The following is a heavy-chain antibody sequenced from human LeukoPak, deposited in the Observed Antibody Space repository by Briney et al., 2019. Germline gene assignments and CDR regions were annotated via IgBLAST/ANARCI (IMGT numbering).Heavy chain of an antibody. CDR3: AKASSGYDEYNWFDP. CDR2: IRYDGSNK. Sequence: PGGSLRLSCAASGFTFSSYGMHWVRQAPGKGLEWVAFIRYDGSNKYYADSVKGRFTISRDNSKNTLYLQMNSLRAEDTAVYCCAKASSGYDEYNWFDPWGQGTLVTVSS. CDR1: GFTFSSYG. J-gene: IGHJ5*02. V-gene: IGHV3-30*02. D-gene: IGHD5-12*01.